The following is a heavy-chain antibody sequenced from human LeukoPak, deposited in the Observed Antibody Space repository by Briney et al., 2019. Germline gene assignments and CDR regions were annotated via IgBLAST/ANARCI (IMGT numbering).Heavy chain of an antibody. V-gene: IGHV4-38-2*02. CDR1: GYSISSGYY. D-gene: IGHD3-10*01. CDR3: ARCITMVRGVKYWFDP. CDR2: IYHSGST. J-gene: IGHJ5*02. Sequence: SETLSLTCTVSGYSISSGYYWGWIRQPPGKGLEWIGSIYHSGSTYYNPSLKSRVTISVDTSKNQFSLKLSSVTAADTAVYYCARCITMVRGVKYWFDPWGQGTLVTVSS.